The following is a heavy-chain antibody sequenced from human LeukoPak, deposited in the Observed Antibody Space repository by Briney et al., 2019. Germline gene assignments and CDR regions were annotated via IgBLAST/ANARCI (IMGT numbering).Heavy chain of an antibody. CDR2: IFYSGST. CDR3: ARERITIFGVVIDMDV. J-gene: IGHJ6*03. CDR1: SGSISTSNYY. Sequence: PSETLSLTCTVSSGSISTSNYYWGWGRQPPGKALEWIVNIFYSGSTYYSPSRKSRVTISLYTSRNEFALKLNSVTPEDTAVYYCARERITIFGVVIDMDVWGKGTTVTVSS. V-gene: IGHV4-39*06. D-gene: IGHD3-3*01.